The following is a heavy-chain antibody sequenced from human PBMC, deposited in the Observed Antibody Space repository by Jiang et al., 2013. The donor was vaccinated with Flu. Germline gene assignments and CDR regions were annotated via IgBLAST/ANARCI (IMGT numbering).Heavy chain of an antibody. J-gene: IGHJ4*02. CDR2: ISYDGRLE. CDR3: VRDSGYDQDSFDS. V-gene: IGHV3-33*01. D-gene: IGHD5-12*01. CDR1: GFTFSSYG. Sequence: VQLLESGGGLVQPGRSLRLSCAASGFTFSSYGMHWVRQAPGKGLEWAAVISYDGRLEYYANSVKGRFTISRDNSKNTLYLQLNSLRAEDTAVYYCVRDSGYDQDSFDSWGQGTPGHRLL.